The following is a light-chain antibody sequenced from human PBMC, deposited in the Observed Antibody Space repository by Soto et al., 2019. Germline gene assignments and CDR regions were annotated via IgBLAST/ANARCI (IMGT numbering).Light chain of an antibody. V-gene: IGLV2-8*01. CDR1: SSDVGGYNY. CDR2: EVN. CDR3: CSYTTSSTLV. J-gene: IGLJ1*01. Sequence: QSALTQPPSASGSPGQSVTISCTGTSSDVGGYNYVSWYQQHPGKAPKLIIYEVNKRPSGVPDRFSGSKSGNTASLTVSGLQAEDEADYFCCSYTTSSTLVCGTGTKLTVL.